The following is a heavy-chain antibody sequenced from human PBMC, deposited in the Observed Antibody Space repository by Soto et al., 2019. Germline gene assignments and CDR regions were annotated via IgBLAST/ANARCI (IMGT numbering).Heavy chain of an antibody. CDR2: ISSSGSTI. V-gene: IGHV3-48*02. D-gene: IGHD3-22*01. CDR1: GFTFSSYD. J-gene: IGHJ4*02. Sequence: EVQLVESGGGLIQPGGSLRLSCAASGFTFSSYDMHWVRQAPGKGLEWVSYISSSGSTIYYADSVKGRFTISRDNAKNSLYLQTNSPRDEDTAVYYGARTMRSSGDYWGQGTLVTVSS. CDR3: ARTMRSSGDY.